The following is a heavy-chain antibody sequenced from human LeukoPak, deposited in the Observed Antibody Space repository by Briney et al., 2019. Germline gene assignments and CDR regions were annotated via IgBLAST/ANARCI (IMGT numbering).Heavy chain of an antibody. CDR3: ARDIYGSGPLIYYGMDV. CDR1: GFTFSSYG. CDR2: IWYDGSNK. Sequence: GGSLRLSCAASGFTFSSYGMHWVRQAPGKGLEWVAVIWYDGSNKYYADSVKGRFTISRDNSKNTLYLQMNSLRAEDTAVYYCARDIYGSGPLIYYGMDVWGQGTTVTVSS. V-gene: IGHV3-33*01. J-gene: IGHJ6*02. D-gene: IGHD3-10*01.